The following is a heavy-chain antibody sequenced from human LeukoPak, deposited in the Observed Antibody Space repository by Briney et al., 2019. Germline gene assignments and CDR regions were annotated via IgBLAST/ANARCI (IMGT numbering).Heavy chain of an antibody. J-gene: IGHJ4*02. Sequence: SETLSLTCTVSGGSISSSSYYWGWIRQPPGKGLEWIGSIYYSGSTYYNPSLKSRVTISVDTSKNQFSLKLSSVTAADTAVYYCARPYSGSYHYLDYWGQGTLVTVSS. D-gene: IGHD1-26*01. CDR3: ARPYSGSYHYLDY. CDR2: IYYSGST. V-gene: IGHV4-39*01. CDR1: GGSISSSSYY.